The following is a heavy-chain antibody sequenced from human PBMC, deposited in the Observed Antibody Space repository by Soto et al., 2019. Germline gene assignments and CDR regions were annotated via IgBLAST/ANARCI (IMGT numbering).Heavy chain of an antibody. CDR1: GFTFSSYA. J-gene: IGHJ6*02. D-gene: IGHD3-10*01. V-gene: IGHV3-23*01. CDR3: AKGRGLDYGSGSYRMSPYYYYYYGMDV. Sequence: EVQLLESGGGLVQPGGSLRLSCAASGFTFSSYAMSWVRQAPGKGLEWVSAISGSGGSTYYADSVKGRFTISRDNSKNTLYLKMNSMRAEDTAVYYCAKGRGLDYGSGSYRMSPYYYYYYGMDVWGQGTTVTVSS. CDR2: ISGSGGST.